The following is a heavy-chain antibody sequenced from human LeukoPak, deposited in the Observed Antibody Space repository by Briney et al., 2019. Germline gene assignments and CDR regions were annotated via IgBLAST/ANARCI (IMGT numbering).Heavy chain of an antibody. J-gene: IGHJ4*02. Sequence: SETLSLTCTVSGGSISSYYWSWIRQPPGKGLEWIGYIYYSGSTNYNPSLKSRVTISVDTSKNQFSLKLSSVTAADTAVYYCAKTKAAADYYFDYWGQGTLVTVFS. CDR1: GGSISSYY. CDR3: AKTKAAADYYFDY. V-gene: IGHV4-59*08. D-gene: IGHD6-13*01. CDR2: IYYSGST.